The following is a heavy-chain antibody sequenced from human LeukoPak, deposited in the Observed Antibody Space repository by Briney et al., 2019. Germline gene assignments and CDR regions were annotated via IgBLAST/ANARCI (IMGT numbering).Heavy chain of an antibody. Sequence: GGSLRLSCAASGFTVSSNYMTWVRQAPGKGLEWVSVIHKNAITYYADTVKGRFTISRDNSKNMLYLQMNSLRAEDTAVYYCARDRWGYSYGGDWGQGTLVTVSS. D-gene: IGHD5-18*01. V-gene: IGHV3-53*01. CDR2: IHKNAIT. CDR1: GFTVSSNY. CDR3: ARDRWGYSYGGD. J-gene: IGHJ4*02.